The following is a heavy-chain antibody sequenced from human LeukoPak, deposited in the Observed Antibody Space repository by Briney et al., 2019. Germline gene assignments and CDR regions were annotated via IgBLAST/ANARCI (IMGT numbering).Heavy chain of an antibody. J-gene: IGHJ5*02. D-gene: IGHD1-26*01. V-gene: IGHV1-2*02. CDR1: GYTFTGYY. Sequence: GASVKVSCKASGYTFTGYYMHWVRQAPGQGLEWMGWINPNSGGTKYAQQFQGRVTVTRDTSISTAYMELSRLRSDDTAVYYCAREKIVGVNNWFDPWGQGTVVTVSS. CDR3: AREKIVGVNNWFDP. CDR2: INPNSGGT.